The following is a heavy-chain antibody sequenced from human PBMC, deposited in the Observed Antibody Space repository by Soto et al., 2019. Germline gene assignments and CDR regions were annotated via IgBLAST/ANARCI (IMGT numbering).Heavy chain of an antibody. CDR1: GFIFSTYS. CDR3: AGGLVVARGYFDL. V-gene: IGHV3-48*01. CDR2: ISHNSDSV. J-gene: IGHJ2*01. Sequence: EAQLVESGGGLVQPGGSLRLSCAASGFIFSTYSMNWVRQAPGRGLEWLSYISHNSDSVHYADSVEGRFTISRDNVEKALYLEMNSLRVEDTAIYYCAGGLVVARGYFDLWGRGSLVTVTS. D-gene: IGHD6-19*01.